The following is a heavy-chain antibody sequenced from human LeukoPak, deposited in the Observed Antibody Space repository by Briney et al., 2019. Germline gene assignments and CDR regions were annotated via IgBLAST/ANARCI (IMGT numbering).Heavy chain of an antibody. D-gene: IGHD3-22*01. CDR2: MYCIGST. Sequence: SETLSLTCTVSGGSISSYYWSWIRQPPGKGLEWIGYMYCIGSTNYNPSLKSRVTISVDTSKNQVSLKLSSVTAADTAVYYCARGPYYYDLDHWGQGTLVTVSS. J-gene: IGHJ4*02. V-gene: IGHV4-59*01. CDR3: ARGPYYYDLDH. CDR1: GGSISSYY.